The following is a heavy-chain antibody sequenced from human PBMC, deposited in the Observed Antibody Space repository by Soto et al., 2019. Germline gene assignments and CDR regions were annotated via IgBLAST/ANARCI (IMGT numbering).Heavy chain of an antibody. D-gene: IGHD3-3*01. J-gene: IGHJ4*02. Sequence: SETLSLTCTVSGGSISSGGYYWSWIRQQPGKGLEWIGYIYYSGSTYYNPSRKSRVTISVDTSKNQFSLKLSSVTAADTAVYYCARVPVPDFWSGYYPSSPEFDYWGQGTLVTVSS. CDR2: IYYSGST. CDR3: ARVPVPDFWSGYYPSSPEFDY. CDR1: GGSISSGGYY. V-gene: IGHV4-31*03.